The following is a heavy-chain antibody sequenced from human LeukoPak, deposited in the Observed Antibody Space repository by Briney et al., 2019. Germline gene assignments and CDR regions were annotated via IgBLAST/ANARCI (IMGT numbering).Heavy chain of an antibody. J-gene: IGHJ6*02. CDR2: INSDGSST. D-gene: IGHD4-17*01. CDR1: GFTFSSYW. V-gene: IGHV3-74*01. CDR3: ASSSGDSVNPGIEYGMDV. Sequence: GGSLRLSCAASGFTFSSYWMHWVRQAPGKGLVWVSRINSDGSSTSYADSVKGRFTISRDNAKNTLYLQMNSLRAEDTAVYYCASSSGDSVNPGIEYGMDVWGQGTTVTVSS.